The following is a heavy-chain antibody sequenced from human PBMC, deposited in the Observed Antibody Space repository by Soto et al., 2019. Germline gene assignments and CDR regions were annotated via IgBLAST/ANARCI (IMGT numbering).Heavy chain of an antibody. CDR2: IDPSDSHT. D-gene: IGHD1-7*01. CDR1: GDSFSSYW. J-gene: IGHJ6*02. V-gene: IGHV5-10-1*01. Sequence: PGASLKISCKGSGDSFSSYWINWVRQMPGKGLEWMGRIDPSDSHTDYSPSFQGHVTISADKSINTAYLQWSSLRASDTAIYYCARGDWTYDLPRFGMDVWGPGTTVTVSS. CDR3: ARGDWTYDLPRFGMDV.